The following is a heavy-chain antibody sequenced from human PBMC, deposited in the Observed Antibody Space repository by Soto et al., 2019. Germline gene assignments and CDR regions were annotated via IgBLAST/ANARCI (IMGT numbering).Heavy chain of an antibody. CDR1: VFTFSNYA. D-gene: IGHD1-20*01. CDR3: ARQYNWTPDDP. J-gene: IGHJ5*02. V-gene: IGHV3-23*01. Sequence: PWGSLRLSCAASVFTFSNYAMTWVRQAPGKGLEWVSSITGSGDTTYYADSVKGRFTVSRDNSKNTLFLQMSSLRAEDTAIYYCARQYNWTPDDPWGQGTLVTVSS. CDR2: ITGSGDTT.